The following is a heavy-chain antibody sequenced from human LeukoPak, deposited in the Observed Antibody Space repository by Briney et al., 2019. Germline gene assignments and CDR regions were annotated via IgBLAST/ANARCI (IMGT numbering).Heavy chain of an antibody. J-gene: IGHJ2*01. CDR2: IYSSGST. CDR1: GGSISSYY. Sequence: SETLSLTCTVSGGSISSYYWSWIRQPAGKGLEWIGRIYSSGSTNYNPSLKSRVTMSVDTSKNQFSLKLSSVTAADTAVYYCARCQYDLLDWYFDLWGRGTLVTVSS. CDR3: ARCQYDLLDWYFDL. D-gene: IGHD1-1*01. V-gene: IGHV4-4*07.